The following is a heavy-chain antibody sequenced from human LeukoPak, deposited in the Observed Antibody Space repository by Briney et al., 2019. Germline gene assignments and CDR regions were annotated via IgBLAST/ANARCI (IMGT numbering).Heavy chain of an antibody. D-gene: IGHD5-18*01. CDR1: GFTFSSYG. CDR3: AKDLDTAMGASGAFDI. V-gene: IGHV3-30*18. CDR2: ISYDGSNK. Sequence: GGSLRLSCAASGFTFSSYGMHWVRQAPGKGLEWVAVISYDGSNKYYADSVKGRFTISRDNSKNTLYLQMNSLRAEDTAVYYCAKDLDTAMGASGAFDIWGQGTMVTVSS. J-gene: IGHJ3*02.